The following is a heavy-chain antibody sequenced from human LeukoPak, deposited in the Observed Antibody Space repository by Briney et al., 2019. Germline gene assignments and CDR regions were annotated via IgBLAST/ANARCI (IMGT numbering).Heavy chain of an antibody. J-gene: IGHJ4*02. CDR1: GFTFSSYW. D-gene: IGHD7-27*01. V-gene: IGHV3-74*01. CDR2: INSDGTSA. CDR3: ARDTPGLGIDN. Sequence: GGSLRLSCAASGFTFSSYWMHWVRQAPGKGLVWVSHINSDGTSATYADSVKGRFTISRDNAKNTLFPQMNSLRAEDTAVYYCARDTPGLGIDNWGQGTLVTVSS.